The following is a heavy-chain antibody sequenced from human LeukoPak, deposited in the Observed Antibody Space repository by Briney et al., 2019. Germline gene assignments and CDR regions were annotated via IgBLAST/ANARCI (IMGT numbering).Heavy chain of an antibody. Sequence: PSETLSLTCTVSGGSISSGGYYWRWIRQHPGKGLEWIGYIYYSGSTYYNPSLKSRVTISVDTSKNQFSLKLTSVTAADTAVYYCASGGRGWGPFDYWGQGTLVTVSS. J-gene: IGHJ4*02. CDR2: IYYSGST. V-gene: IGHV4-31*03. D-gene: IGHD3-16*01. CDR1: GGSISSGGYY. CDR3: ASGGRGWGPFDY.